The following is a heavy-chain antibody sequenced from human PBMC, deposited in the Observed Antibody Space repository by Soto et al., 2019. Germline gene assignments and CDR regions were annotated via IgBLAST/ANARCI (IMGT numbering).Heavy chain of an antibody. V-gene: IGHV4-4*07. CDR1: GGSISSYY. CDR3: ARDGRYCSSTSCSSGNWFDP. CDR2: IYTSGST. Sequence: SETLSLTCTVSGGSISSYYWSWIRQPAGKGLEWIGRIYTSGSTNYNPSLKSRVTMSVDTSKNQFSLKLSSVTAADTAVYYCARDGRYCSSTSCSSGNWFDPWGQGTLVTVSS. D-gene: IGHD2-2*01. J-gene: IGHJ5*02.